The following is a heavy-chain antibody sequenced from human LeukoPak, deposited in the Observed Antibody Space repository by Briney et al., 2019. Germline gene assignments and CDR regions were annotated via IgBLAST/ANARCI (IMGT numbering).Heavy chain of an antibody. CDR3: AKDRKYYGWGTDAFDI. V-gene: IGHV3-23*01. CDR2: ISGSGGST. Sequence: PGGSLRLSCAASGFTFSSYAMSWVRQAPGKGLEWVSAISGSGGSTYYADSVKGRFTISRDNSKNTLYLQMNSLRAEDTAVYYCAKDRKYYGWGTDAFDIWGKGKMVTVSS. CDR1: GFTFSSYA. D-gene: IGHD3-10*01. J-gene: IGHJ3*02.